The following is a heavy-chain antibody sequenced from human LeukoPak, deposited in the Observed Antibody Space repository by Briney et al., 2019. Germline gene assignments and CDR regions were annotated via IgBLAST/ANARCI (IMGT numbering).Heavy chain of an antibody. J-gene: IGHJ4*02. D-gene: IGHD2-21*01. CDR3: ATYPILEVYGHEYFDY. CDR1: GYTLTELS. CDR2: FDPEDGES. V-gene: IGHV1-24*01. Sequence: GASVKVSCKVSGYTLTELSMHWVRQAPGKGLEWMGGFDPEDGESIYAQKFQGRVTMTEDTSTDTAYMELCSLRSEDTAVYYCATYPILEVYGHEYFDYWGQGTLVTVSS.